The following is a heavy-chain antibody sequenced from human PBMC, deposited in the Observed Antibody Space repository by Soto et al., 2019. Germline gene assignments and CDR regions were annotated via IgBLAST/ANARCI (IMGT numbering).Heavy chain of an antibody. J-gene: IGHJ4*02. D-gene: IGHD4-17*01. Sequence: VQLMQSGAEVKQPGSSVKVSCKASGGTFSSHSINWVRQAPGQGLEWMGGIITLFGTATYAQNFQGRVTIPADQSTRTAYMELNSLRSDDTAVYYCAREVGYGDFSAALLDWGQGTLGTVSS. CDR2: IITLFGTA. V-gene: IGHV1-69*01. CDR3: AREVGYGDFSAALLD. CDR1: GGTFSSHS.